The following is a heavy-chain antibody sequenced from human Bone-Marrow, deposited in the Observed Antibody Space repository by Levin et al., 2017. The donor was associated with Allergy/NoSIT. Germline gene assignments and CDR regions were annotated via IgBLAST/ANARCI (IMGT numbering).Heavy chain of an antibody. CDR2: IFHSGTT. Sequence: PSETLSLTCAVSGAFIDSNNWWTWVRQSPGKGLEWIGEIFHSGTTDYNPSLKSRVDISLDFSKSHFSLRLGSVTAADTSVYFCARTNLTRARGFDLWCQGTSVIVSS. CDR1: GAFIDSNNW. V-gene: IGHV4-4*02. CDR3: ARTNLTRARGFDL. D-gene: IGHD3-9*01. J-gene: IGHJ3*01.